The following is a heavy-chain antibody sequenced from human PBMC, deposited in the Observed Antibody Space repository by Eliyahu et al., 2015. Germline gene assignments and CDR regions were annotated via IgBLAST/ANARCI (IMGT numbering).Heavy chain of an antibody. CDR3: ARAWMGYRYYFDY. CDR2: ISSSSSYI. D-gene: IGHD3-3*01. CDR1: GFPFSSYW. J-gene: IGHJ4*02. V-gene: IGHV3-21*01. Sequence: EVQLVESGGGLVQPGGSLRLSCAASGFPFSSYWMSWVRQAPGKGLEWVSSISSSSSYIYYADSVKGRFTISRDNAKNSLYLQMNSLRAEDTAVYYCARAWMGYRYYFDYWGQGTLVTVSS.